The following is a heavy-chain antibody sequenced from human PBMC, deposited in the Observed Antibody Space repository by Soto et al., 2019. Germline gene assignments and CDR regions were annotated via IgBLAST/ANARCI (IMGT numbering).Heavy chain of an antibody. D-gene: IGHD1-1*01. CDR1: GGSISRSYYY. CDR2: INYSGST. J-gene: IGHJ4*02. V-gene: IGHV4-39*01. Sequence: QLQLQESGPGLVKPSETLSLSCSVSGGSISRSYYYWVWIRQSPGKGLEWIASINYSGSTHYKPSLKSRLTISVDTSKNQVSLRLSSVTAADTAVYYCARQVATAFGYWGQGTLVTVSS. CDR3: ARQVATAFGY.